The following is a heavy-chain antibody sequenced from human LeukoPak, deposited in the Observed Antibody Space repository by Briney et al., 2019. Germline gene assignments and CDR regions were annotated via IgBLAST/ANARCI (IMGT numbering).Heavy chain of an antibody. J-gene: IGHJ4*02. D-gene: IGHD3-22*01. V-gene: IGHV1-8*02. CDR1: GYTFTGYY. CDR3: ARGLYYYDSSGAMGY. Sequence: GASVKVSCKASGYTFTGYYMHWVRQAPGQGLEWMGWMNPNSGNTGYAQKFQGRVTMTRNTSISTAYMELSSLRSEDTAVYYCARGLYYYDSSGAMGYWGQGTLVTVSS. CDR2: MNPNSGNT.